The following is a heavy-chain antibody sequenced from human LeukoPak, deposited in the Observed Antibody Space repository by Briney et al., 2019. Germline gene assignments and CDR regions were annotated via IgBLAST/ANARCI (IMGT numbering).Heavy chain of an antibody. Sequence: SETLSLTCTVSGGSISSYYWSWIRQPPGKTLEWIGYIYYTGDNDYNPSLKSRVTMSVDTSKSHLSLKLTSVTAADTAVYYCARFTARAREIDYWGQGILVTVSS. D-gene: IGHD6-6*01. J-gene: IGHJ4*02. CDR1: GGSISSYY. CDR3: ARFTARAREIDY. V-gene: IGHV4-59*08. CDR2: IYYTGDN.